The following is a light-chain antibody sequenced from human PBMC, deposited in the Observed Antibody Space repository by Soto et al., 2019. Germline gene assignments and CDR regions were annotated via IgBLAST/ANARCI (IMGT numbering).Light chain of an antibody. CDR3: SSYTRSSTSYV. CDR2: EGS. V-gene: IGLV2-14*02. CDR1: SSDVGSYNL. Sequence: QSALTQPASVSGSPGQSITISCTGTSSDVGSYNLVSWYQQYPGKAPKLMIYEGSQRPSRVSNRFSGSKSGNTASLTISGLQAEDEADYYCSSYTRSSTSYVFGTGTKLTVL. J-gene: IGLJ1*01.